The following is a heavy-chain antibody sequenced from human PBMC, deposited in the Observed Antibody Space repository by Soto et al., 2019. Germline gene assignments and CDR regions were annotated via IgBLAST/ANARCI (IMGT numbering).Heavy chain of an antibody. CDR3: ARALPTVVTPDGMDV. D-gene: IGHD4-17*01. Sequence: QVQLQESGPGLVKPSQTLSLTCTVSGGSISSGGYYWSWIRQHPGKGLEWIGYIYYSGSTYYNQSLKSRVNISVDTSKNQFSLKLSSVTAADTAVYYCARALPTVVTPDGMDVWGQGTTVTVSS. V-gene: IGHV4-31*03. J-gene: IGHJ6*02. CDR2: IYYSGST. CDR1: GGSISSGGYY.